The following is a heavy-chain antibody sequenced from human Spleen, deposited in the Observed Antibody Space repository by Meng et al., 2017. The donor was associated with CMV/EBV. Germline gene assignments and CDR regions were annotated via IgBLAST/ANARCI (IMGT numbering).Heavy chain of an antibody. CDR3: ARDSTYCSSTSCYGWNWFDP. Sequence: SETLSLTCSVSGGSISNDYWGWIRQPPGKGLEWIAYVYYSGSTNYNPSLKSRVTISVDTSKNQFSLKLSSVTAADTAVYYCARDSTYCSSTSCYGWNWFDPWGQGTLVTVSS. D-gene: IGHD2-2*01. CDR1: GGSISNDY. J-gene: IGHJ5*02. CDR2: VYYSGST. V-gene: IGHV4-59*01.